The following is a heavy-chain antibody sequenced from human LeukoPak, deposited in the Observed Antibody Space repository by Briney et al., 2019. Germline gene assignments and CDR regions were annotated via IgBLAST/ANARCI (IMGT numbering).Heavy chain of an antibody. J-gene: IGHJ4*02. Sequence: PGGSLRLSCAASGFTFSSYTMTWVRQAPGKGLEWVSAISASGGSTYYADSVKGRFTISRDNSKNTLYLQMNSLRAEDTAVYYCGRGSSGPDYWGRGTLVTVSS. CDR2: ISASGGST. V-gene: IGHV3-23*01. CDR1: GFTFSSYT. CDR3: GRGSSGPDY. D-gene: IGHD6-25*01.